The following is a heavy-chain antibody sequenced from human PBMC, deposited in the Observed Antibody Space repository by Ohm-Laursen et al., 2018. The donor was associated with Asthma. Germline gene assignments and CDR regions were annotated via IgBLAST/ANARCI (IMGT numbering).Heavy chain of an antibody. J-gene: IGHJ4*02. V-gene: IGHV3-23*01. CDR1: GFTFSSYA. D-gene: IGHD3-3*01. CDR3: ARDVMEWYLPAFDF. CDR2: ISGGGDNT. Sequence: SLRLSCAASGFTFSSYAMSWVRQAPGKGLKWVSAISGGGDNTNYADSVKGRFTVSRDDSKNTLYLQMNSLRPDDTAVYYCARDVMEWYLPAFDFWGQGTLVTVSS.